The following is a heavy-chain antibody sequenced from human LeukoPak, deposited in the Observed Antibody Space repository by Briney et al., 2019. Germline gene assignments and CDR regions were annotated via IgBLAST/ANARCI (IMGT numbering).Heavy chain of an antibody. CDR3: ASGPPGYCSSTSCYGSLDY. CDR1: GYTFTSYG. CDR2: ISAYNGNT. J-gene: IGHJ4*02. Sequence: ASVKVSCKASGYTFTSYGISWVRQAPGQGLEWMGWISAYNGNTNYAQKLQGRVTMTTDTSTSTAHMELGSLRSDDTAVYYCASGPPGYCSSTSCYGSLDYWGQGTLVTVSS. V-gene: IGHV1-18*01. D-gene: IGHD2-2*01.